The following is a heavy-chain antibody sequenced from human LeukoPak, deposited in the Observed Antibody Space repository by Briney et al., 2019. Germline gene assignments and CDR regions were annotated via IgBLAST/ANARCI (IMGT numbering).Heavy chain of an antibody. V-gene: IGHV3-21*01. J-gene: IGHJ4*02. D-gene: IGHD1-26*01. CDR1: GFSLNTYN. CDR3: ARSDSGVGY. CDR2: ISSSSDYI. Sequence: GGSLRLSCAASGFSLNTYNMNWVRQAPGKGLEWVSSISSSSDYIYYSDSLKGRFTISRDNAKNSLYLQMNSLRAEDTAVYYCARSDSGVGYWGQGTLVTVSS.